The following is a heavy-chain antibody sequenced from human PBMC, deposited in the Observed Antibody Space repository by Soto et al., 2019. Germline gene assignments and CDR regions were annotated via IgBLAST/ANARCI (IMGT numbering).Heavy chain of an antibody. V-gene: IGHV4-30-2*06. Sequence: SETLSLTCTVSGASISYGGFSWSWIRQSPGKGLEWIGYISHLENTYFHPSFKSRLTMSIDRSRNQVSLKLTYVTVADTAVYYCARGYWFDPWGPGTLVTVSS. CDR1: GASISYGGFS. J-gene: IGHJ5*02. CDR2: ISHLENT. CDR3: ARGYWFDP.